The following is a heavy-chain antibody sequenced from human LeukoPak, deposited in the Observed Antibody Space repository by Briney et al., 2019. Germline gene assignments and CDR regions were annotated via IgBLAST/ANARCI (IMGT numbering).Heavy chain of an antibody. CDR1: GFTFSSYA. CDR2: ISYDGSNK. V-gene: IGHV3-30-3*01. Sequence: GGSLRLSCAASGFTFSSYAMHWVRQAPGKGLEWVAVISYDGSNKYYADSVKGRFTISRDNSKNTLYLQMNSLRAEDTAVYYCAKDLASYDSSGYSDWGQGTLVTVSS. CDR3: AKDLASYDSSGYSD. J-gene: IGHJ4*02. D-gene: IGHD3-22*01.